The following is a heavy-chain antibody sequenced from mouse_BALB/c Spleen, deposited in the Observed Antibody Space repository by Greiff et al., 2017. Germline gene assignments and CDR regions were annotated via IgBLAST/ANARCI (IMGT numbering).Heavy chain of an antibody. J-gene: IGHJ3*01. CDR3: TRELYAYSAY. Sequence: VQLQQSGAELVRPGASVTLSCKASGYTFTDYEMHWVKQTPVHGLEWIGAIDPETGGTAYNQKFKGKATLTADKSSSTAYMEIRSLTSEDSAVYYCTRELYAYSAYWGQGTLVTVSA. CDR2: IDPETGGT. V-gene: IGHV1-15*01. D-gene: IGHD2-10*01. CDR1: GYTFTDYE.